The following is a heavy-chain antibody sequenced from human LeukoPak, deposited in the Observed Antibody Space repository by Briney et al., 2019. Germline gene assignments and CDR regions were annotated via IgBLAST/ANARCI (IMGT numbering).Heavy chain of an antibody. V-gene: IGHV4-34*01. D-gene: IGHD3-16*01. Sequence: SETLSLTCAVYGVSLTPYSWNWIRQPLGKGLEWIGEINHSGDTNYNPSLKRRVTISIDTSKSQFSLRLNSVTAADTAVYYCARTPPPGATAYGAVDYWGQGTLVTVSS. CDR1: GVSLTPYS. J-gene: IGHJ4*02. CDR3: ARTPPPGATAYGAVDY. CDR2: INHSGDT.